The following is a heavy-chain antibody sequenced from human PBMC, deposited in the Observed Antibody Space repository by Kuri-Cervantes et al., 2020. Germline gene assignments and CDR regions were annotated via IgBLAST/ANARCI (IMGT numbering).Heavy chain of an antibody. J-gene: IGHJ4*02. Sequence: GESLKISCAASGFIFINYAMTWVRQTEKGLEWVSAISGSGGSTYYADSVKGRFTISRDNSKNTLYLQMNSLTAEDTAVYYCAIDSGGYAEHYWGQGTLVTVSS. D-gene: IGHD5-12*01. CDR1: GFIFINYA. V-gene: IGHV3-23*01. CDR3: AIDSGGYAEHY. CDR2: ISGSGGST.